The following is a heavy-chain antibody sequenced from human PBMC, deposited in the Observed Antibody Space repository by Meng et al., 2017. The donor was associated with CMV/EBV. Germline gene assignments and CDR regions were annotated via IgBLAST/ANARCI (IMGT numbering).Heavy chain of an antibody. D-gene: IGHD6-13*01. Sequence: QITLKVSGLTLVKTTQTMTLTCTFSGCSLSNSGVGVGGIRQPPRKVREWLALIYWDDDKRYSTSLKSRLTITQDTSKNRVVLTKNNMEPVDTATYYSAHRGRIAAAGTDWFDPWGQGTLVTVSS. CDR1: GCSLSNSGVG. V-gene: IGHV2-5*02. CDR2: IYWDDDK. CDR3: AHRGRIAAAGTDWFDP. J-gene: IGHJ5*02.